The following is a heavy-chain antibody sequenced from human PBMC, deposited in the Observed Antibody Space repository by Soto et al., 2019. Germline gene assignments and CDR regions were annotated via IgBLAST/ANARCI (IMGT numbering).Heavy chain of an antibody. CDR1: WGKIRSGGYY. J-gene: IGHJ3*02. D-gene: IGHD6-13*01. V-gene: IGHV4-31*02. Sequence: SQPQRVRWTVAWGKIRSGGYYWSWIRQHPGKGLEWIGYIYYSGSTYYNPSLKSRVTISVDTSKNQFSLKLSSVTAADTAVYYCARESSSWYNDAFDIWGQGTMVTVSS. CDR3: ARESSSWYNDAFDI. CDR2: IYYSGST.